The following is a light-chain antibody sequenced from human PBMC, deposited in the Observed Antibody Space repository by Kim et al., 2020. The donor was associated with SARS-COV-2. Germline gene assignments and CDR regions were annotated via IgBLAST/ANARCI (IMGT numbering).Light chain of an antibody. J-gene: IGLJ2*01. CDR2: RNN. Sequence: ELTQPPSASGTPGQRVTISCSGSSSNIGSNYVYWYQQLPGTAPKLLIYRNNQRPSGVPDRFSGSKSGTSASLAIRGLRSEDEADYYCAAWDDSLSGVVFGGGTKLTVL. CDR3: AAWDDSLSGVV. V-gene: IGLV1-47*01. CDR1: SSNIGSNY.